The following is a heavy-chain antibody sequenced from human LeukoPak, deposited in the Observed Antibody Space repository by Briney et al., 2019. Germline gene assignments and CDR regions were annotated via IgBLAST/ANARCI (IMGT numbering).Heavy chain of an antibody. D-gene: IGHD6-13*01. J-gene: IGHJ4*02. CDR3: ARLTQLADFGY. Sequence: SETLSLTCAVYGGSFSGYYWSWIRQPPGKGLEWIGEINHSGSTNYNPSLKSRVTISVDTSKNQFSLKLSSVTAADTAVYYCARLTQLADFGYWGQGTLVTVSS. CDR1: GGSFSGYY. CDR2: INHSGST. V-gene: IGHV4-34*01.